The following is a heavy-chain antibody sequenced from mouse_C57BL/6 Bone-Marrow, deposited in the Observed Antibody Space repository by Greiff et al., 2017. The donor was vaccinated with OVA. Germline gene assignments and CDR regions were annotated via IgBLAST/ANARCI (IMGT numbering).Heavy chain of an antibody. V-gene: IGHV5-6*01. CDR2: ISSGGSYT. Sequence: EVHLVESGGDLVKPGGSLKLSCAASGFTFSSYGMSWVRQTPDKRLEWVATISSGGSYTYYPDSVKGRFTISRDNAKNTLYLQMSSLRSEDTALYYCARRAMDYWGQGTSVTVSS. J-gene: IGHJ4*01. CDR3: ARRAMDY. CDR1: GFTFSSYG.